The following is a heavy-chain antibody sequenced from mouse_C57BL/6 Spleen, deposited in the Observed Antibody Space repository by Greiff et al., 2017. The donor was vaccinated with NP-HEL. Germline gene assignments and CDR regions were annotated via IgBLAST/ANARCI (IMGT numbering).Heavy chain of an antibody. V-gene: IGHV1-82*01. CDR3: ARGHYGYDDYAMDY. Sequence: QVQLKESGPELVKPGASVKISCKASGYAFSSSWMNWVKQRPGKGLEWIGRIYPGDGDTNYNGKFKGKATLTADNSSSTAYMQLSSLTSEDSAVYFCARGHYGYDDYAMDYWGQGTSVTVSS. J-gene: IGHJ4*01. CDR1: GYAFSSSW. D-gene: IGHD2-2*01. CDR2: IYPGDGDT.